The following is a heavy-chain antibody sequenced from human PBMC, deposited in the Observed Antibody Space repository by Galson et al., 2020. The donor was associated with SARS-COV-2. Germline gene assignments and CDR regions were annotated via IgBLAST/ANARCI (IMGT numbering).Heavy chain of an antibody. D-gene: IGHD3-9*01. V-gene: IGHV3-23*01. CDR3: ARVLFISRYFFDH. J-gene: IGHJ4*02. CDR1: GFLFTNFH. CDR2: ISDSGGT. Sequence: GESLKISCAASGFLFTNFHMTWVRQSPRKGLEWVSTISDSGGTYYADSVQGRFTISRDNSKNMLFLDMNSLRAEDTAIYYCARVLFISRYFFDHWGQGTLVTVSS.